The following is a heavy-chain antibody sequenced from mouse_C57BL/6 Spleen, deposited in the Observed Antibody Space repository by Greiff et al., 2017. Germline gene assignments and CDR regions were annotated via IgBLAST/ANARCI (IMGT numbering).Heavy chain of an antibody. V-gene: IGHV1-82*01. J-gene: IGHJ1*03. CDR3: ARMRIYYDYDDGWYFDV. CDR1: GYAFSSSW. CDR2: IYPGDGDT. D-gene: IGHD2-4*01. Sequence: VQLQQSGPELVKPGASVKISCKASGYAFSSSWLNWVKQRPGKGLEWIGRIYPGDGDTNYNGKFKGKATLTADKSSSTAYMQLSSLTTGHSAVYFCARMRIYYDYDDGWYFDVWGTGTTVTVSS.